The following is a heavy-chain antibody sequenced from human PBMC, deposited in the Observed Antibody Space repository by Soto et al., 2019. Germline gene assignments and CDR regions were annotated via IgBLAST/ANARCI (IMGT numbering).Heavy chain of an antibody. V-gene: IGHV1-2*02. CDR3: ARDDFEQQPRFYYYYGMDV. CDR1: GYTFSGYY. Sequence: ASVKVSCKASGYTFSGYYIHWLRQAPGQGLEWMGWINPNSGGTNYAQKFQGRVTVTRDTPTSTAYMELSRLTSDDTAVYYCARDDFEQQPRFYYYYGMDVWGQGTTVTVS. J-gene: IGHJ6*02. D-gene: IGHD6-13*01. CDR2: INPNSGGT.